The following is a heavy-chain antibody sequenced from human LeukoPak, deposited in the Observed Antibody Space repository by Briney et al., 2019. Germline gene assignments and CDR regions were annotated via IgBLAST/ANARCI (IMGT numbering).Heavy chain of an antibody. Sequence: LSLTCAVYGGSFSGYYWSWIRQPPGKGLEWVAVIWYDGSNDDYADSVKGRFTISRDNSKNTLYLQMNSLRAEDTAVYYCARDPSGRAAAGRGDYWGQGTLVTVSS. J-gene: IGHJ4*02. CDR1: GGSFSGYY. V-gene: IGHV3-33*08. CDR2: IWYDGSND. D-gene: IGHD6-13*01. CDR3: ARDPSGRAAAGRGDY.